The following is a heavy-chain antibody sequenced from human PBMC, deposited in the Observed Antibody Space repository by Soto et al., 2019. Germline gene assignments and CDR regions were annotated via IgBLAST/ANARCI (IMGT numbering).Heavy chain of an antibody. CDR3: ASGGELVGGAEYFQH. D-gene: IGHD1-26*01. Sequence: SETLSLTCTVSGGSLSSYYWSWIRQSPGKGLENLGYIYYSDSTNYNPSFKSRITISVDTSKNQFSLTLSSMTAADTAVYYCASGGELVGGAEYFQHWGQGTLVTVSS. J-gene: IGHJ1*01. CDR2: IYYSDST. V-gene: IGHV4-59*08. CDR1: GGSLSSYY.